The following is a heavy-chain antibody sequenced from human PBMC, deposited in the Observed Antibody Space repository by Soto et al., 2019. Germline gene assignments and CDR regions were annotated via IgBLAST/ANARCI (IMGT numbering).Heavy chain of an antibody. CDR3: AREAGVPHYYYFYGMDV. CDR1: GGSISSGGYY. J-gene: IGHJ6*02. CDR2: IYYSGST. Sequence: QVQLQESGPGLVKPSQTLSLTCTVSGGSISSGGYYWSWIRQHPGKGLEWIGYIYYSGSTYYNPPLKCRVTISVDTPKTQFPLRLSSVTAADTAVYYCAREAGVPHYYYFYGMDVGGPGTTVTVSS. D-gene: IGHD3-10*01. V-gene: IGHV4-31*03.